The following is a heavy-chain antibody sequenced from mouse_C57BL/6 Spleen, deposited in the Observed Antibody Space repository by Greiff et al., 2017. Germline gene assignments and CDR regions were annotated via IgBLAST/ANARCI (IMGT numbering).Heavy chain of an antibody. CDR3: ARRGYYGSSSFMDY. CDR2: INPYNGGT. Sequence: VQLQQSGPVLVKPGASVKMSCKASGYTFTDYYMNWVKQSHGKSLEWIGVINPYNGGTSYNQKFKGKATLTVDKSSSTAYMELNSLTSEDSAVYYCARRGYYGSSSFMDYWGQGTSVTVSS. J-gene: IGHJ4*01. V-gene: IGHV1-19*01. CDR1: GYTFTDYY. D-gene: IGHD1-1*01.